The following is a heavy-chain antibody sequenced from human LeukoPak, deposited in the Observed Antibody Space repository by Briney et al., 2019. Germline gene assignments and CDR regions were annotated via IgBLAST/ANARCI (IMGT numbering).Heavy chain of an antibody. CDR1: GGSVSSGSYY. CDR3: ARDQAYGDYVSAHWYFDL. CDR2: IYYSGST. J-gene: IGHJ2*01. V-gene: IGHV4-61*01. Sequence: SETLSLTCTVSGGSVSSGSYYWSWIRQPPGKGLEWIGYIYYSGSTNYNPSLKSRVTISVDTSKNQFSLKLNSVTAADTAVYYCARDQAYGDYVSAHWYFDLWGRGTLVTVSS. D-gene: IGHD4-17*01.